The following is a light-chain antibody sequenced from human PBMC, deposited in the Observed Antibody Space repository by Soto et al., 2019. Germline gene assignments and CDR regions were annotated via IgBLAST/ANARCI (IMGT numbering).Light chain of an antibody. CDR2: GGT. J-gene: IGLJ1*01. CDR1: SSDVGSYNL. V-gene: IGLV2-23*01. CDR3: CSYAGITTYYV. Sequence: QSVLTQPASVSGSPGQSITISCTGTSSDVGSYNLVSWYQQHPGEAPKLMIYGGTKRPSGVSNRFSGSKSGNTASLTISGLQAVDEADYYCCSYAGITTYYVFGTGTKLTVL.